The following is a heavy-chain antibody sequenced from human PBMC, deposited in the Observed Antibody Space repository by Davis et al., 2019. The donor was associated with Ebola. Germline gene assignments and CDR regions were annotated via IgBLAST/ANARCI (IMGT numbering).Heavy chain of an antibody. D-gene: IGHD5-18*01. J-gene: IGHJ4*02. CDR2: IYYSGST. Sequence: MPSETLSLTCTVSGGSISSGDYYWSWIRQPPGKGLEWIGYIYYSGSTYYNPSLKSRVTISVDTSRNQFSLRVNSVTAADTAVYYCARRLGYSYGSPDFDSWGQGTLVTVSS. CDR3: ARRLGYSYGSPDFDS. V-gene: IGHV4-30-4*01. CDR1: GGSISSGDYY.